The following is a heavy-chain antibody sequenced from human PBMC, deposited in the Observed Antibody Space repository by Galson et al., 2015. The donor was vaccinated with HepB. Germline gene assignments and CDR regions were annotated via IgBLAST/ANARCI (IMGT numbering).Heavy chain of an antibody. CDR2: INHSGST. CDR1: GGSFSGYY. Sequence: LSLTCAVYGGSFSGYYWSWIRQPPGKGLEWIGEINHSGSTNYNPSLKSRVTISVDTSKNQFSLKLSSVTAADTAVYYCAIGGSSIAAGDYYFDYWGQGTLVTVSS. CDR3: AIGGSSIAAGDYYFDY. D-gene: IGHD6-13*01. J-gene: IGHJ4*02. V-gene: IGHV4-34*01.